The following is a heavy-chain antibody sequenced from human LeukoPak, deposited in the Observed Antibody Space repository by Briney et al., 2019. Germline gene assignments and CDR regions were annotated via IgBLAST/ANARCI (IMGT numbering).Heavy chain of an antibody. D-gene: IGHD3-10*01. Sequence: GESLKISCKGSGYSFTSYWIGWVRQMPGKGLEWMGIIYPGDSDTRYSPSFQGQVTISADKSISTAYLQWSSLKASDTAMYYCARGLLWFGELLPYFDYWGQGTLVTVSS. CDR2: IYPGDSDT. V-gene: IGHV5-51*01. CDR3: ARGLLWFGELLPYFDY. J-gene: IGHJ4*02. CDR1: GYSFTSYW.